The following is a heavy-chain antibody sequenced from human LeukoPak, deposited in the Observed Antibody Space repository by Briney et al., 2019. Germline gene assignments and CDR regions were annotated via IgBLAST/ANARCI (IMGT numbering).Heavy chain of an antibody. D-gene: IGHD1-26*01. CDR2: IIPIFGTA. CDR1: GGTFSSYA. CDR3: AREKLGWDSMNMDDY. Sequence: SVKVSCKASGGTFSSYAISWVRQAPGQGLEWMGGIIPIFGTANYAQKFQGRVTITADESTSTAYMELSSLRSEDTAVYYCAREKLGWDSMNMDDYWGQGTLVTVSS. J-gene: IGHJ4*02. V-gene: IGHV1-69*13.